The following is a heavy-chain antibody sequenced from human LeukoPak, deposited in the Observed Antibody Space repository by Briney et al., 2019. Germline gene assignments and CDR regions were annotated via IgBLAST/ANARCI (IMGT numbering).Heavy chain of an antibody. D-gene: IGHD3-10*01. Sequence: HPGRSLRLSCAASGFTFSNLWMSWVRQAPGRGLEWVANIKQDGSEKYYGDSVKGRFTISRDNAENSLYLQMNSLRAEDTAVYYCARARGFDIWGQGTMVTVSS. CDR3: ARARGFDI. V-gene: IGHV3-7*01. CDR2: IKQDGSEK. J-gene: IGHJ3*02. CDR1: GFTFSNLW.